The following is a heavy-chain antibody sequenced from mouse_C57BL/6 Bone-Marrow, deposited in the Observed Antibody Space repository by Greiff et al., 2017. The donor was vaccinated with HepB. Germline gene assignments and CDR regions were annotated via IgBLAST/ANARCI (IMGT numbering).Heavy chain of an antibody. Sequence: EVNVVESGGGLVQSGRSLRLSCATSGFTFSDFYMEWVRQAPGKGLEWIAASRNKANDYTTEYSASVKGRFIVSRDTSQSILYLQMNALRAEDTAIYYCARGTTDGYYVSYAMDYWGQGTSVTVSS. CDR2: SRNKANDYTT. D-gene: IGHD2-3*01. CDR1: GFTFSDFY. CDR3: ARGTTDGYYVSYAMDY. J-gene: IGHJ4*01. V-gene: IGHV7-1*01.